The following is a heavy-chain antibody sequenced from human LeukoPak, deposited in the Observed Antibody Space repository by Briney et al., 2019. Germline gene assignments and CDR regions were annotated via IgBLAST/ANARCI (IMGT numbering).Heavy chain of an antibody. CDR2: ISPNEGST. V-gene: IGHV3-64D*06. CDR1: GFTFSNYA. D-gene: IGHD3-10*01. Sequence: GGSLRLSCSASGFTFSNYAMHWVRQAPGKGLEYVSSISPNEGSTYYADSLKGRFTISRDNSNNTLYLQMSSLRPEDTALYYCVNDRVRGVIGVFDIWGQGTMVTVSS. J-gene: IGHJ3*02. CDR3: VNDRVRGVIGVFDI.